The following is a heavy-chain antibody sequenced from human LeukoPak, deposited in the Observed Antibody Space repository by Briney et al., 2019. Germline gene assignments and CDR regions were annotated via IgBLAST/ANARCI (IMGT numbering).Heavy chain of an antibody. CDR2: ISGGGGDT. D-gene: IGHD1-14*01. CDR3: AKVSGGGLYYDGMDV. CDR1: GFTFSSYG. Sequence: GGSLRLSCAASGFTFSSYGMSWVRQAPGKGLEWVSAISGGGGDTYHADSVKGRFIISRDSSKNTLYLQMNSLRAEDTAVYYCAKVSGGGLYYDGMDVWGQGTTVTVSS. V-gene: IGHV3-23*01. J-gene: IGHJ6*02.